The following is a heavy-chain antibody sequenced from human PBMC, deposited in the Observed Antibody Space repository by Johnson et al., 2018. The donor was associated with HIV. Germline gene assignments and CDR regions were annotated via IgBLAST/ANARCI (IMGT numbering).Heavy chain of an antibody. CDR2: ISSSGVTI. CDR3: ARGQWLVPDVFDI. V-gene: IGHV3-11*04. D-gene: IGHD6-19*01. Sequence: QVQVVESGGGLVKPGGSLRLPCAASGFSLSDHYMTWIRQAPGKGLEWVSYISSSGVTIYFADSVKGRFTISRDNAKNSLYLQMNSLRDEDTAVYYCARGQWLVPDVFDIWGQGTMVTVSS. J-gene: IGHJ3*02. CDR1: GFSLSDHY.